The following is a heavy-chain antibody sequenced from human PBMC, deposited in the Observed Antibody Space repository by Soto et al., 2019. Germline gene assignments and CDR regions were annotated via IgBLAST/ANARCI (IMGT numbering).Heavy chain of an antibody. D-gene: IGHD2-2*01. CDR3: ARGGGDIVVLPAAYYYYGMDV. CDR2: IWYDGSNK. J-gene: IGHJ6*02. V-gene: IGHV3-33*01. CDR1: GFTFSSYG. Sequence: QVQLVESGGGVVQPGRSLRLSCAASGFTFSSYGMHWVRQAPGKGLEWVAVIWYDGSNKYYADSVKGRFTISRDNSKNTLYLQMNSLRAEDTAVYYCARGGGDIVVLPAAYYYYGMDVWGQGTTVTVSS.